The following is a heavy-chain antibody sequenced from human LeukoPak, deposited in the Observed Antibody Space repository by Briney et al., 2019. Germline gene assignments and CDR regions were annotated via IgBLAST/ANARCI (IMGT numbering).Heavy chain of an antibody. Sequence: GGSLRLSCAASGSTLSTDMHWVRQAPGKGLEWVAFIRYDGSNKYYADSVKGRFTISRDNAKNSLYLQMNSLRADDTAVYYCAKGYDFWSGGIDYWGQGTLVTVSS. V-gene: IGHV3-30*02. D-gene: IGHD3-3*01. CDR1: GSTLSTD. CDR2: IRYDGSNK. J-gene: IGHJ4*02. CDR3: AKGYDFWSGGIDY.